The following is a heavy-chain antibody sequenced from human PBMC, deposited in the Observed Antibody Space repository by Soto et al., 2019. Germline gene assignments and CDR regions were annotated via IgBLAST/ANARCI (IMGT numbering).Heavy chain of an antibody. V-gene: IGHV5-51*01. D-gene: IGHD4-17*01. CDR2: IYPGDSDT. CDR1: GYSFTSYW. Sequence: PVESLKISCKGSGYSFTSYWIGWVRQMPGKGLEWMGIIYPGDSDTRYSPSFQGQVTISADKSSSTAYLQWSSLKASDTAMYYCARWYGDYVYYYSSGMDVWGQGTTVTASS. CDR3: ARWYGDYVYYYSSGMDV. J-gene: IGHJ6*02.